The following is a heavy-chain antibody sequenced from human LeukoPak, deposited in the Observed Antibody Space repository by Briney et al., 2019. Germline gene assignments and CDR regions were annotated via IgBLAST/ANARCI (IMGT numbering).Heavy chain of an antibody. CDR1: LYTFSVGG. Sequence: ASVKVSCMPSLYTFSVGGGCSGCQAPGQGLEWMGWISAYNGNTNYAQKLQGRVTMTTDTSTSTAYMELRSLRSDDTAVYYCASLKRLVLHYFCYYREVWGERTPVTVSS. D-gene: IGHD6-6*01. J-gene: IGHJ6*03. CDR3: ASLKRLVLHYFCYYREV. CDR2: ISAYNGNT. V-gene: IGHV1-18*01.